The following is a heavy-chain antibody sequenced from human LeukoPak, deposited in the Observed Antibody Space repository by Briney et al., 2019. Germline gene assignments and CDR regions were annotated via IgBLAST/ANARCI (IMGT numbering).Heavy chain of an antibody. CDR1: GGTFSSYA. D-gene: IGHD1-1*01. Sequence: ASVKVSCKASGGTFSSYAISWVRQAPGQGLEWMGGIIPIFGTANYAQKFQGRVTITTDESTSTAYMELSSLRSEDTAVYYCARESSELPRARYFDYWGQGTLVTVSS. J-gene: IGHJ4*02. CDR3: ARESSELPRARYFDY. V-gene: IGHV1-69*05. CDR2: IIPIFGTA.